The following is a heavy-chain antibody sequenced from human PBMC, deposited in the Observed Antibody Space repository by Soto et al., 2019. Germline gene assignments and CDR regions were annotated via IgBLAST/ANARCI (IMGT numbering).Heavy chain of an antibody. Sequence: QVQLVQSGAEVKKPGSSVKVSCKASGGTFSSYAISWVRQAPGQGLEWMGGIIPISGTANYAQKFQGRVTSTADESTSTAYMKLSSLKSEDTAVYDCARSQGSSTSLEIYYYYYDGMDVWGQGTTVTVSS. CDR3: ARSQGSSTSLEIYYYYYDGMDV. J-gene: IGHJ6*02. CDR1: GGTFSSYA. CDR2: IIPISGTA. D-gene: IGHD2-2*01. V-gene: IGHV1-69*01.